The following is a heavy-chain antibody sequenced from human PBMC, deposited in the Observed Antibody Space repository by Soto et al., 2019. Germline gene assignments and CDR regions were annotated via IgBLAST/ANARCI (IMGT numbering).Heavy chain of an antibody. Sequence: GASVKVSCKASGYTFTSYGISWVRQAPGQGLEWMGWISAYNGNTNYAQKLQGRVTMTTDTSTSTAYMELRSLRSDDTAVYYCARVHSGLVAATHIDYWGQGTLVTVSS. J-gene: IGHJ4*02. CDR3: ARVHSGLVAATHIDY. CDR2: ISAYNGNT. CDR1: GYTFTSYG. D-gene: IGHD2-15*01. V-gene: IGHV1-18*04.